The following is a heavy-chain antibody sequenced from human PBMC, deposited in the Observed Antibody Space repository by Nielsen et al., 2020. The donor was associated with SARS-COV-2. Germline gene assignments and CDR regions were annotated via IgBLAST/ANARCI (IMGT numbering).Heavy chain of an antibody. V-gene: IGHV6-1*01. Sequence: WIRQSPSRGLEWLGRTYYRSKWYNDYAVSVKSRITINPDTSKNQFSLKLTSVTAADTALYYCARGQSSSWYGGFYNFDNWGQGNLVTVSS. CDR3: ARGQSSSWYGGFYNFDN. J-gene: IGHJ4*02. D-gene: IGHD6-13*01. CDR2: TYYRSKWYN.